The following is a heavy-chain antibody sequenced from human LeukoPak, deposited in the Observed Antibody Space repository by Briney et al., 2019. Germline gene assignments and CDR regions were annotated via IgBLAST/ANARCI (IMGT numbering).Heavy chain of an antibody. J-gene: IGHJ4*02. CDR2: IIPIFGTA. Sequence: SVKVSCKASGGTFSSYAISWVRQAPGQGLEWMGRIIPIFGTANYAQKFQGRVTITTDESTSTAYMELSSLRSEDTAVYCCATQGRSFLDYWGQGTLVTVSS. V-gene: IGHV1-69*05. CDR1: GGTFSSYA. CDR3: ATQGRSFLDY.